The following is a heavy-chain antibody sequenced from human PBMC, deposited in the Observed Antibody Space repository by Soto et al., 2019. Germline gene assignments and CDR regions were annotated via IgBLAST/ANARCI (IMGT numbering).Heavy chain of an antibody. Sequence: EVQLVETGGGLIQPGGSLRLSCAASGFTGSSHYLSWVRQAPGNGLEWVSVIYSGGRTYYADSVKGRFTIYRNNSKNTLHLQMTSLRAEDTAVYYCARDLSYGLYYYGMDVWGKGNTVTVSS. V-gene: IGHV3-53*02. CDR1: GFTGSSHY. D-gene: IGHD5-18*01. CDR3: ARDLSYGLYYYGMDV. CDR2: IYSGGRT. J-gene: IGHJ6*04.